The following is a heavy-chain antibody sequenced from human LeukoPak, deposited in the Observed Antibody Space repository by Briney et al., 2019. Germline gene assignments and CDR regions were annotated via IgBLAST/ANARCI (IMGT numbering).Heavy chain of an antibody. Sequence: PGGSLRLSCAASGFVFSRYVMNWVRQAPGKGLERVSYISSSGSTILYADSVKGRFTISRDDARSSLYLQMNSLRAEDTAVYYCARITMVRSLDVWGQGTTVTVSS. J-gene: IGHJ6*02. CDR2: ISSSGSTI. V-gene: IGHV3-48*03. CDR1: GFVFSRYV. D-gene: IGHD3-10*01. CDR3: ARITMVRSLDV.